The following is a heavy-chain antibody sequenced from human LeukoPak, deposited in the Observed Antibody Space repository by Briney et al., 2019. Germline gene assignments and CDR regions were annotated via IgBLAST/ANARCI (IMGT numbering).Heavy chain of an antibody. CDR2: IYYSGST. CDR3: ARRTPSGRYCSSISCYVLPRTYYFDY. V-gene: IGHV4-30-4*07. J-gene: IGHJ4*02. Sequence: SETLSLTCAVSGGSISSGGYSWSWIRQPPGKGLEWIGYIYYSGSTYYNPSLKSRVTISVDTSKNQFSLKLSSVTAADTAVYYCARRTPSGRYCSSISCYVLPRTYYFDYWGQGTLVTVSS. CDR1: GGSISSGGYS. D-gene: IGHD2-2*01.